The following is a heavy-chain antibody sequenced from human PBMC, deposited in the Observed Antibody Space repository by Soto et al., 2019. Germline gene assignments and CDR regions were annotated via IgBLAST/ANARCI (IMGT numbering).Heavy chain of an antibody. J-gene: IGHJ3*02. D-gene: IGHD6-6*01. CDR1: GFTFSDYY. V-gene: IGHV3-11*01. Sequence: GGSLRLSCAASGFTFSDYYMSWIRQAPGKGLEWVSYISSSGSTIYYADSVKGRFTISRDNAKNSLYLQMNSLRAEDTAVYYCTRAGPHSSSSAFDIWGQGTMVTVSS. CDR2: ISSSGSTI. CDR3: TRAGPHSSSSAFDI.